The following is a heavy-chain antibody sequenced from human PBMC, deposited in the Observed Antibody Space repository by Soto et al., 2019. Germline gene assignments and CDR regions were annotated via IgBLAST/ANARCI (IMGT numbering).Heavy chain of an antibody. D-gene: IGHD6-13*01. CDR3: ARHHVRGRTIAGAAEF. CDR2: INHSGNT. Sequence: PSETLSLTGAVYGGSFSGYYWSWIRQPPGKGLEWIGEINHSGNTNYNPSLESRVTISVDTSKNQLFLNLSPVTAADTAMYYCARHHVRGRTIAGAAEFWGQGTLVTVSS. V-gene: IGHV4-34*01. J-gene: IGHJ4*02. CDR1: GGSFSGYY.